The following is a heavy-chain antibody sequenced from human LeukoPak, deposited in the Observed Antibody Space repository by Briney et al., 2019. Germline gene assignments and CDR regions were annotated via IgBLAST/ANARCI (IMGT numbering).Heavy chain of an antibody. V-gene: IGHV4-59*01. CDR2: IYYSGST. CDR1: GGSISSYY. D-gene: IGHD3-3*01. J-gene: IGHJ4*02. Sequence: SETLSLTCTVSGGSISSYYWSWIRQPPGKGLEWIGYIYYSGSTNYNPSLKSRVTISVDTSKNQFSLKLSSVTAAGTAVYYCARGGGYDFWSGYYIPPYYFDYWGQGTLVTVSS. CDR3: ARGGGYDFWSGYYIPPYYFDY.